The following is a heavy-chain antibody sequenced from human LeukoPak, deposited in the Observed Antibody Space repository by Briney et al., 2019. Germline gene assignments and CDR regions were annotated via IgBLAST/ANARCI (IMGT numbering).Heavy chain of an antibody. V-gene: IGHV3-66*01. CDR1: GFTVSSNY. CDR2: IYSGGST. D-gene: IGHD4-17*01. CDR3: ARDSDYGDLGY. Sequence: PGESLRLSCAASGFTVSSNYMSWVRQAPGKGLDWVSVIYSGGSTYYADSVKGRFTISRDNSKNTLYLQMNSLRAEDTAVYYCARDSDYGDLGYWGQGTLVTVSS. J-gene: IGHJ4*02.